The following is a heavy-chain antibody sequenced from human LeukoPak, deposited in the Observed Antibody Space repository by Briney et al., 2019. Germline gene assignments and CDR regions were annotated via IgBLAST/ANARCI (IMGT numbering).Heavy chain of an antibody. V-gene: IGHV5-51*01. D-gene: IGHD2-15*01. J-gene: IGHJ3*02. CDR2: IYPGDSDT. CDR1: GYSFTSYW. CDR3: ASCSGGSCYRGVDAFDI. Sequence: GESLKISCKGSGYSFTSYWIAWLRRLPGKGLEWLGIIYPGDSDTRYSPSFQGKVTIAADKSIRSACLQWSSLEASDTAMYYCASCSGGSCYRGVDAFDIWGQGTMLTVSS.